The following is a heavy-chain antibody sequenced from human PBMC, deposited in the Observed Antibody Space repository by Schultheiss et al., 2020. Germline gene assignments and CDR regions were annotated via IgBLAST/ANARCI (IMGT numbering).Heavy chain of an antibody. D-gene: IGHD3-3*01. CDR3: AREHYDFWSGYDA. CDR2: IYYSGST. V-gene: IGHV4-34*01. Sequence: SETLSLTCAVYGGSFSGYYWSWIRQPPGKGLEWIGYIYYSGSTYYNPSLKSRVTISVDTSKNQFSLKLSSVTAADTAVYYCAREHYDFWSGYDAWGQGTLVTVSS. J-gene: IGHJ5*02. CDR1: GGSFSGYY.